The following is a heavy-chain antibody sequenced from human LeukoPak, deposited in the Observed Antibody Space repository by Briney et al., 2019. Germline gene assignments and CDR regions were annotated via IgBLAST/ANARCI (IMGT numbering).Heavy chain of an antibody. D-gene: IGHD5-12*01. CDR1: GGSISSGSYY. Sequence: SETLSLTCTVSGGSISSGSYYWSWIRQPAGKGLEWIGRIYTSGSANYNPSLKSRVTISVDTSTNQFSLTLSSVTAADTAVYYCARLNVDIVATTFDYWGQGTLVTVSS. CDR3: ARLNVDIVATTFDY. CDR2: IYTSGSA. J-gene: IGHJ4*02. V-gene: IGHV4-61*02.